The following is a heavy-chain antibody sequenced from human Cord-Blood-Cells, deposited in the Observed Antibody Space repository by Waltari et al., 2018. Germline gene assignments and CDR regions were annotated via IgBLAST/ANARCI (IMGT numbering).Heavy chain of an antibody. CDR1: GYTFTGSY. J-gene: IGHJ6*02. V-gene: IGHV1-2*04. CDR2: INPNSGGT. Sequence: QVQLVQSGAEVKKPGASVKVSCKASGYTFTGSYMHWVRQAPGQGLEWMGWINPNSGGTNDAQKFQGWVTMTRDTSISTAYMELSRLRSDDTAVYYCARDMVAAGKRSYYYGMDVWGQGTTVTVSS. CDR3: ARDMVAAGKRSYYYGMDV. D-gene: IGHD6-13*01.